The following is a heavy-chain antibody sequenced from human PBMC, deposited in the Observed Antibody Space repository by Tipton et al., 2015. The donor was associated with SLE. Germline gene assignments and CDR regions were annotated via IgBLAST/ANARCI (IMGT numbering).Heavy chain of an antibody. J-gene: IGHJ5*02. V-gene: IGHV4-4*08. CDR3: AGLLSVATICDWVDP. Sequence: TLSLTCTVSGGSISSYYWSWIRQPPGKGLEWIGYIYTIGSTNYNPSLKSRVTISVDTAKNQFSLKLSPVTAVDTAVYYCAGLLSVATICDWVDPLGQGTLVTVDS. CDR1: GGSISSYY. CDR2: IYTIGST. D-gene: IGHD5-12*01.